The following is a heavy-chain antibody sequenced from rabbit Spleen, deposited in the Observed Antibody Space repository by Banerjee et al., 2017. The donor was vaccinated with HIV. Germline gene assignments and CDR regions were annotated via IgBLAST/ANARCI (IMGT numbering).Heavy chain of an antibody. CDR1: GFSFSSSYD. V-gene: IGHV1S45*01. CDR3: ARDTATSFSTYGMDL. J-gene: IGHJ6*01. D-gene: IGHD1-1*01. Sequence: QEQLVESGGGLVKPGASLTLTCTASGFSFSSSYDMCWVRQAPGKGLEWIGCIYTGNSKTYYANWAKGRFTISKTSSTTVTLQMTSLTAADTATYFCARDTATSFSTYGMDLWGQGTLVTVS. CDR2: IYTGNSKT.